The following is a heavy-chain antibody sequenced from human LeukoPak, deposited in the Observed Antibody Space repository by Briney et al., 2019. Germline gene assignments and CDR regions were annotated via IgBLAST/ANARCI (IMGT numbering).Heavy chain of an antibody. CDR2: ISSSSSYI. CDR3: ARSFSSTSSYAFDI. Sequence: PGGSLRLSCAASGFTFSSYSMNWVRQAPGKGLEWVSSISSSSSYIYYADSVKGRFTISRDNSKNTLYLQMNSLRAEDTAVYYCARSFSSTSSYAFDIWGQGTMVTVSS. V-gene: IGHV3-21*01. D-gene: IGHD2-2*01. CDR1: GFTFSSYS. J-gene: IGHJ3*02.